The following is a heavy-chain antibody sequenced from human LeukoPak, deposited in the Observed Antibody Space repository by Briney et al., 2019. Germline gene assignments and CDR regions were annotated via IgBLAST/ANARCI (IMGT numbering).Heavy chain of an antibody. J-gene: IGHJ6*03. CDR2: INPNSGGT. V-gene: IGHV1-2*02. Sequence: GASVKVSCKASGYTFTGYYMHWVRQAPGQGLEWMGWINPNSGGTNYAQKFQGRVTMTRDTSISTAYMELSRLRSDDTAVYYCAMPPGIVGAPNYYYYYYMDVWGKGTTVTVSS. CDR3: AMPPGIVGAPNYYYYYYMDV. D-gene: IGHD1-26*01. CDR1: GYTFTGYY.